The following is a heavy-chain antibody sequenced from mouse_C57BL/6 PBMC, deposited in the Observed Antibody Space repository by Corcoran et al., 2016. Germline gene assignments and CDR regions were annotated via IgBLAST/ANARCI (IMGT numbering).Heavy chain of an antibody. CDR1: GYTFTTYG. V-gene: IGHV9-3*01. CDR3: ARDYGSSYGFAY. Sequence: QIQLVQSGPELKKPGETVKISCTATGYTFTTYGMSWVKQAPGKGLKWMGRINTYSGVPTYADDFKGRFAFSLETSASTAYLQINNLKNEDTATYFCARDYGSSYGFAYWGQGSLVTVSA. D-gene: IGHD1-1*01. J-gene: IGHJ3*01. CDR2: INTYSGVP.